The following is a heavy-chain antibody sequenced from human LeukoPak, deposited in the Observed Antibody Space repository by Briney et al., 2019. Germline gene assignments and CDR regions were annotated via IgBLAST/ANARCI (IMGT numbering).Heavy chain of an antibody. CDR1: GGTFSSYA. Sequence: ASVKVSCKASGGTFSSYAISWVRQAPGQGLEWMGRIIPILGIANYTQKFQGRVTITADKSTSTAYMELSSLRSEDTAVYYCARYTSMVAFHAHGFDMWGQGTLVTVSS. CDR3: ARYTSMVAFHAHGFDM. CDR2: IIPILGIA. D-gene: IGHD5-18*01. J-gene: IGHJ3*02. V-gene: IGHV1-69*04.